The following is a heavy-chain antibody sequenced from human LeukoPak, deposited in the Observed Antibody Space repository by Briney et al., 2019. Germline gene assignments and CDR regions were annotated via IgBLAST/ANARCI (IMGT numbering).Heavy chain of an antibody. CDR3: ARGSSYGSGSYRSEYFQH. CDR2: INHSGST. D-gene: IGHD3-10*01. Sequence: SETLSLTCAVYGGSFSGYYWSWIRQPPGKGLEWIGKINHSGSTNYNPSLKSRVTISVDTSKNQFSLKLSSVTAADTAVYYCARGSSYGSGSYRSEYFQHWGQGTLVTVSS. J-gene: IGHJ1*01. CDR1: GGSFSGYY. V-gene: IGHV4-34*01.